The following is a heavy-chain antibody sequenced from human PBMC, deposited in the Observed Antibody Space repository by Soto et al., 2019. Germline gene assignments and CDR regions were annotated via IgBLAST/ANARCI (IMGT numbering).Heavy chain of an antibody. Sequence: QLHLVQSGAVVKKPGASVTVSCSASGYPVTAYYMHWVRQAPGRGREWMGGINPATGAAKYTQTFQGRVPMTRDTSTSTVFMELSGLTSEDTAVFYCARGGGVGVAGSAAFDMWGQGTLVTVSS. CDR3: ARGGGVGVAGSAAFDM. J-gene: IGHJ3*02. CDR2: INPATGAA. V-gene: IGHV1-2*02. D-gene: IGHD3-3*01. CDR1: GYPVTAYY.